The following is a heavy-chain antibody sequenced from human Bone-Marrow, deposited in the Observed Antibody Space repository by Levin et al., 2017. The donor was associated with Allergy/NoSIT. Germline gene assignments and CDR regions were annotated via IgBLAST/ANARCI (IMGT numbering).Heavy chain of an antibody. D-gene: IGHD2-2*01. CDR3: TTDTAYENIVLVPAAPTFDY. Sequence: GGSLRLSCAASGFTFSNAWMNWVRQAPGKGLEWVGRIKSKTDGGTTDYAAPVKGRFTISRDDSKNTLYLQMNSLKTEDTAVYYCTTDTAYENIVLVPAAPTFDYWGQGTLVTVSS. CDR1: GFTFSNAW. V-gene: IGHV3-15*07. J-gene: IGHJ4*02. CDR2: IKSKTDGGTT.